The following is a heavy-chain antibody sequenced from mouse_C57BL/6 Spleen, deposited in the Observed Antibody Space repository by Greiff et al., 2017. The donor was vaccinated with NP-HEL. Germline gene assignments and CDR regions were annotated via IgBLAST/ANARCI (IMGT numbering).Heavy chain of an antibody. CDR2: ISSGSSTI. Sequence: EVKLMESGGGLVKPGGSLKLSCAASGFTFSDYGMHWVRQAPEKGLEWVAYISSGSSTIYYADTVKGRFTISRDNAKNTLFLQMTSLRSEDTAMYYCARSTVVGERYFDVWGTGTTVTVSS. V-gene: IGHV5-17*01. CDR1: GFTFSDYG. J-gene: IGHJ1*03. CDR3: ARSTVVGERYFDV. D-gene: IGHD1-1*01.